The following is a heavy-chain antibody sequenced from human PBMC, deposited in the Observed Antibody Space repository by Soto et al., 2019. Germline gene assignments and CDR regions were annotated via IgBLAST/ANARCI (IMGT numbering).Heavy chain of an antibody. D-gene: IGHD6-6*01. CDR2: IGTGGDT. V-gene: IGHV3-13*01. CDR3: VREKYSSSSSKWDWYFDL. Sequence: GGSLRLSCAASGFTFSRSDFHWVRQPTGKGLEWVSAIGTGGDTYYPGSVKGRFTISREDAKNSLYLQMNSLRAEDTAVYYCVREKYSSSSSKWDWYFDLWGRGTLVTVSS. CDR1: GFTFSRSD. J-gene: IGHJ2*01.